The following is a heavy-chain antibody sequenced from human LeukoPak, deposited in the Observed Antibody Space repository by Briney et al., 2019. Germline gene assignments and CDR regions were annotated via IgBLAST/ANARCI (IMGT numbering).Heavy chain of an antibody. D-gene: IGHD4-17*01. CDR3: ARPAPDYGDYADAFDI. J-gene: IGHJ3*02. CDR2: IYYSGST. Sequence: SETLSLTCTVSGGSISSSSYYWGWIRQPPGKGLEWIGSIYYSGSTYYNPSLKSRVTISVDTSKNQFSLKLSSVTAADTAVYYCARPAPDYGDYADAFDIWGQGTMVTVSS. V-gene: IGHV4-39*01. CDR1: GGSISSSSYY.